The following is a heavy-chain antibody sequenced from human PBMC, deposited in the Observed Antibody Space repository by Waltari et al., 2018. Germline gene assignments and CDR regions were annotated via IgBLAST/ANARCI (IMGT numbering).Heavy chain of an antibody. V-gene: IGHV3-66*02. Sequence: LSCAASGFTVSSYYMSWVRQAPGKGLEWVSVIYSGGSTYYADSVKGRFTISRDNSKNTLYLQMNSLRVEDTAVYYCARGRGWCDYWGQGTLVTVSS. CDR2: IYSGGST. CDR3: ARGRGWCDY. D-gene: IGHD6-19*01. J-gene: IGHJ4*02. CDR1: GFTVSSYY.